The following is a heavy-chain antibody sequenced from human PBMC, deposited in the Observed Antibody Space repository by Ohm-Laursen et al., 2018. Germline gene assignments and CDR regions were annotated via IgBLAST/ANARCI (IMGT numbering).Heavy chain of an antibody. CDR3: VLYSSFSVS. Sequence: PSETLSLTCTVSGGSLRNYYWSWIRQPPGKGLEWIGYIYYNGNPRYNPSLESRVTISVDPSKNHFSLKLNSVTAADTALYYCVLYSSFSVSWGQGTLVTVSS. D-gene: IGHD6-6*01. J-gene: IGHJ5*02. CDR2: IYYNGNP. V-gene: IGHV4-59*08. CDR1: GGSLRNYY.